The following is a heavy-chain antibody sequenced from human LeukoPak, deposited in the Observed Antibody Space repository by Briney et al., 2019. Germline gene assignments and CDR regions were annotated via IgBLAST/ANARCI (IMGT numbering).Heavy chain of an antibody. CDR1: GFTFSSYS. D-gene: IGHD2-2*01. CDR2: ISSSSSYI. V-gene: IGHV3-21*01. Sequence: GGSLRLSCAASGFTFSSYSMNWVRQAPGKGLEWVSSISSSSSYIYYADSVKGRFTISRDNAKNSLYLQMNSLRAEDTAVYYCARVGSSDAFDIWGQGAMVTVSS. CDR3: ARVGSSDAFDI. J-gene: IGHJ3*02.